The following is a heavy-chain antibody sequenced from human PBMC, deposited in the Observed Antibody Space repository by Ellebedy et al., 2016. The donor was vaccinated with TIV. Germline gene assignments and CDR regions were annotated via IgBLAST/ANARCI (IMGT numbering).Heavy chain of an antibody. CDR1: GSTFSAYV. CDR2: MNEYDGRT. D-gene: IGHD3-16*01. J-gene: IGHJ4*02. CDR3: TKRAEGWGFFDY. V-gene: IGHV3-23*01. Sequence: PGGSLRLSCATSGSTFSAYVMAWVRQIPGTGLAWVSAMNEYDGRTFYADPVKGRFTISRDNSRDTLFLQMNSLRAEDTAVYYCTKRAEGWGFFDYWGQGILVTVSS.